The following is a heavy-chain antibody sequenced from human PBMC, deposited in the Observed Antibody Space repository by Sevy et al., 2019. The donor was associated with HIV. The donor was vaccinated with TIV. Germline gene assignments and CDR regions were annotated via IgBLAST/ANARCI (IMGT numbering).Heavy chain of an antibody. V-gene: IGHV4-39*02. D-gene: IGHD5-12*01. CDR2: IYYSGDT. CDR1: GGSIVSSSHY. CDR3: AREAGGYDYDYGMDV. J-gene: IGHJ6*02. Sequence: SETLSLTCSVSGGSIVSSSHYWGWIRQPPGKGLEWLGRIYYSGDTYYNPSLNGRLTISIDPSKNQFSLNLRSVTAADTAIYYCAREAGGYDYDYGMDVWGQGTTVTVSS.